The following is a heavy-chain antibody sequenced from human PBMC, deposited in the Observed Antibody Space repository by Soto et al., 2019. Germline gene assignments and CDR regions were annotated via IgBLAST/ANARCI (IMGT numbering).Heavy chain of an antibody. CDR1: GYIFVNYG. CDR2: ISPYSGNT. D-gene: IGHD3-16*01. Sequence: QVQLVQSGDEVRKPGSSVKVSCKASGYIFVNYGIAWVRQAPGQGLGWMGWISPYSGNTHYASKVPGRLTMTIDTSKRTANVDLASMTANDTAGDYWALGENSGTPTPPAVWGQGTTVTVAS. V-gene: IGHV1-18*01. CDR3: ALGENSGTPTPPAV. J-gene: IGHJ6*02.